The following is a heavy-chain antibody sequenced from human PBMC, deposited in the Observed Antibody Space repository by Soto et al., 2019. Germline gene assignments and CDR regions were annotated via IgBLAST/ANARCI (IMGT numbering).Heavy chain of an antibody. D-gene: IGHD6-19*01. V-gene: IGHV3-33*01. Sequence: QVQLVECGGGVVQPGRSLRLSCAASGFNFSSYVMHWVRQAPGKGLEWVAVIWYDGGNKYYADSVKGRFTISRDNSKNTLYLQMNSLRAEDTAVYYCARDGQWLPRDGLRSSYYFDYWGQGTLVTVSS. CDR3: ARDGQWLPRDGLRSSYYFDY. CDR1: GFNFSSYV. J-gene: IGHJ4*02. CDR2: IWYDGGNK.